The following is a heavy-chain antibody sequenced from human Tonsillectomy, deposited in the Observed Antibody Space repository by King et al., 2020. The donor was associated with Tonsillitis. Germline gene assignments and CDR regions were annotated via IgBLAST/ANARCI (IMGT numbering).Heavy chain of an antibody. D-gene: IGHD7-27*01. V-gene: IGHV1-69*15. Sequence: QLVQSGAEVKKPGSSVKVSCEASEGTFSNYAISWVRQAPGQGLEWMGNIIPIFATANYAQKFQGRVTITADESTSTVYMELSSLRSEGTAVYYCARELGMRVYYWGQGTLVTVSS. CDR3: ARELGMRVYY. CDR1: EGTFSNYA. J-gene: IGHJ4*02. CDR2: IIPIFATA.